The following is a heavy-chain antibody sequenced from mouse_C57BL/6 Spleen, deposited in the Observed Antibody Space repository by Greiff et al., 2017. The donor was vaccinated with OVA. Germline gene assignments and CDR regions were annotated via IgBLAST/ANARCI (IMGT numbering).Heavy chain of an antibody. CDR3: ARVRLYYDYDGLWDFDV. CDR2: INYDGSST. Sequence: EVHLVESAGGLVQPGSSMKLSCTASGFTFSDYYMAWVRQVPEKGLEWVANINYDGSSTYYLDSLKSRFIISRDNAKNILYLQMSSLKSEDTATYYWARVRLYYDYDGLWDFDVWGTGTTVTVSS. CDR1: GFTFSDYY. V-gene: IGHV5-16*01. J-gene: IGHJ1*03. D-gene: IGHD2-4*01.